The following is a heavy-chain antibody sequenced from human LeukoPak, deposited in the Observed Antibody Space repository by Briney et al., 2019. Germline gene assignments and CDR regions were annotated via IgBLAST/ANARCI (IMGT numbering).Heavy chain of an antibody. CDR3: ARDIKPPRITSARFYYYYGMDV. CDR2: ISAYNGNT. D-gene: IGHD3-3*01. V-gene: IGHV1-18*01. CDR1: GGTFSSYA. Sequence: ASVTVSCKASGGTFSSYAISWVRQAPGQGLEWMGWISAYNGNTNYAQKLQGRVTMTTDTSTSTAYMELRSLRSDDTAVYYCARDIKPPRITSARFYYYYGMDVWGQGTTVTVSS. J-gene: IGHJ6*02.